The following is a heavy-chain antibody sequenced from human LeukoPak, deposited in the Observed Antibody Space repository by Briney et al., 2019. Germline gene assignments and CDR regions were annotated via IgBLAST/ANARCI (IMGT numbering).Heavy chain of an antibody. CDR2: INHSGST. V-gene: IGHV4-34*01. CDR1: GGSFSGYY. D-gene: IGHD3-10*01. Sequence: SETLSLTCAVYGGSFSGYYWSWIRQPPGKGLEWIGEINHSGSTNYNPSLKSRVTISVDTSKNQFSLKLSSVTAADTAVYYCARVVRGRSPYYYYYMDVWGKGTTVTVSS. J-gene: IGHJ6*03. CDR3: ARVVRGRSPYYYYYMDV.